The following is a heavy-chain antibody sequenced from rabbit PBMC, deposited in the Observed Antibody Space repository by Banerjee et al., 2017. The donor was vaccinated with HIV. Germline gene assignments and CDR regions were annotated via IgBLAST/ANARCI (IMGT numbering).Heavy chain of an antibody. CDR3: ARDGYGDSSFKL. D-gene: IGHD4-2*01. CDR2: IYTGSSGST. J-gene: IGHJ4*01. Sequence: QEQLVESGGGLVQPEGSLTLTCTASGFSFSSGYDMCWVRQAPGKGPEWIACIYTGSSGSTYYASWAKGRFTITRSTSLNTVTLQLNSLTAADTATYFCARDGYGDSSFKLWGPGTLVTVS. CDR1: GFSFSSGYD. V-gene: IGHV1S45*01.